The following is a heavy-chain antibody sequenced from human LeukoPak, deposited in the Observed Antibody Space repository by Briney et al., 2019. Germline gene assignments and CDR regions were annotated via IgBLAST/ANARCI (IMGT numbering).Heavy chain of an antibody. V-gene: IGHV3-30-3*01. CDR1: GFTFSNYA. CDR3: ARDIYGGQDNYFPY. D-gene: IGHD4/OR15-4a*01. Sequence: PGGSLRLSCAASGFTFSNYAMHWVRQAPGKGLEWVALISYDGSNKYYADSVKGRFTISRDNSKNTMYLQMNSLRVEDSAVYYCARDIYGGQDNYFPYWGQGTLVTVSS. J-gene: IGHJ4*02. CDR2: ISYDGSNK.